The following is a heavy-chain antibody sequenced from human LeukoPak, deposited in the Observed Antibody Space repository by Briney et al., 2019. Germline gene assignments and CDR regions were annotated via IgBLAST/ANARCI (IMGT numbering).Heavy chain of an antibody. CDR3: AIGTVTTDALDI. Sequence: ASVKVSCKVSGKSLSEISMHWVRQVPGKGLEWMGGFEVEDGESIYAQKFQGGVTMTEDTSKDTVYMKLSSLRSEDTAVYFCAIGTVTTDALDIWGQGTMVAVSS. D-gene: IGHD1-1*01. CDR1: GKSLSEIS. CDR2: FEVEDGES. V-gene: IGHV1-24*01. J-gene: IGHJ3*02.